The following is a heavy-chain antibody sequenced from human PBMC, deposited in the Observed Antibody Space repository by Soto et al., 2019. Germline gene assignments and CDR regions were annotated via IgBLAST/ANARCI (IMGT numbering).Heavy chain of an antibody. Sequence: SVKVSCKASGGTCSTYAISWVRQTPGQGLEWTGGVMPIFGTANYAQKVQGRVTITADESTSTAYMELSSLRSEDTAVYYCARGLRCSGGSCHDAFDIWGQGTMVTVSS. V-gene: IGHV1-69*13. D-gene: IGHD2-15*01. J-gene: IGHJ3*02. CDR3: ARGLRCSGGSCHDAFDI. CDR2: VMPIFGTA. CDR1: GGTCSTYA.